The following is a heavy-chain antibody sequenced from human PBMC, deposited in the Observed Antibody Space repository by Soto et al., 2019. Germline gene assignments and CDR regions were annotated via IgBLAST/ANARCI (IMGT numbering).Heavy chain of an antibody. V-gene: IGHV4-59*01. Sequence: SETLSLTCTVSGGSISSYYWSWIRQPPGKGLEWIGYIYYSGSTNYNPSLKSRVTISVDTSKNQFSLKLSSVTAADTAVYYCAREISEDIVATYETYNWFDPWGQGTLVTVSS. CDR3: AREISEDIVATYETYNWFDP. J-gene: IGHJ5*02. CDR1: GGSISSYY. D-gene: IGHD5-12*01. CDR2: IYYSGST.